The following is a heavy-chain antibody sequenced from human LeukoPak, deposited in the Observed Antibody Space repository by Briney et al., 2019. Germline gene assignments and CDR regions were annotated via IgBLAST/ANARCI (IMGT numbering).Heavy chain of an antibody. D-gene: IGHD3-22*01. CDR2: AYDDRSNQ. J-gene: IGHJ4*02. CDR1: GFTFRSYG. Sequence: PGRSLRLSCVASGFTFRSYGMHWVRQVPGKGLEWVAVAYDDRSNQYYADSVKGRFTVSKDNSRNTLYLQMNSLRVEDSAVYSCAMGGRYYYDHWGQGTLVTVSP. CDR3: AMGGRYYYDH. V-gene: IGHV3-33*01.